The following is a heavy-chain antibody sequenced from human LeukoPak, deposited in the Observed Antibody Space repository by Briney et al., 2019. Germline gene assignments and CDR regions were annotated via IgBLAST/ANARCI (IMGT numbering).Heavy chain of an antibody. CDR1: GFTFDDYA. J-gene: IGHJ4*02. Sequence: PGGSLRLSCAASGFTFDDYAMHWVRQAPGKGLEWVSGISWNSGSIGYADSVKGRFTISRDNAKNSLYLQMNSLRAEDTALYYCAKSDTRYLDYWGQGTLVTVSS. CDR3: AKSDTRYLDY. V-gene: IGHV3-9*01. CDR2: ISWNSGSI. D-gene: IGHD5-18*01.